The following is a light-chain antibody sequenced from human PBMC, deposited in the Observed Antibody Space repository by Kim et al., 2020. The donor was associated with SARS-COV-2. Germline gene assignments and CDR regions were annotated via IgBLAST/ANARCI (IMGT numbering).Light chain of an antibody. CDR2: LNSDGSH. V-gene: IGLV4-69*01. Sequence: ASVKLTCTLSSGHSSYAIAWHQQQPEKGPRYLMKLNSDGSHSEGDGIPDRFSGSSSGAERYLTISSLQSEDEADYYCQTWGTGILVFGGGTQLTVL. CDR1: SGHSSYA. J-gene: IGLJ3*02. CDR3: QTWGTGILV.